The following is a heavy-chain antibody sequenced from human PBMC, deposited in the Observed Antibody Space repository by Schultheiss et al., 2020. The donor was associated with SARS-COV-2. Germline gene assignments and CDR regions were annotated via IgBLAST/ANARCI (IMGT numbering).Heavy chain of an antibody. J-gene: IGHJ4*02. CDR3: TRDNCATPSCFDY. V-gene: IGHV3-21*01. D-gene: IGHD2-15*01. CDR1: GLTFRTYT. Sequence: GGSLRLSCAASGLTFRTYTMHWVRQVPGKGLEWVSSISPASSYRYYADSVKGRFNISRDNAKNTLYLQMNSLRADDTAIYYCTRDNCATPSCFDYWGQGTLVTVSS. CDR2: ISPASSYR.